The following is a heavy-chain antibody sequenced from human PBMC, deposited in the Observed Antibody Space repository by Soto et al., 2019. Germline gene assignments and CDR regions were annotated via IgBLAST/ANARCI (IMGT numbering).Heavy chain of an antibody. V-gene: IGHV4-59*08. Sequence: QVQLQESGPGLVKPSETLSLTCTVSGGSIRSYYWSWIRQPPGKGLEWIGYIYDSGSINYNPSLTSRVTISVDTSKNQFSLKLSSVTAADTAVYYCARRGYYMDVWGKGTTVTVSS. D-gene: IGHD3-10*01. CDR2: IYDSGSI. CDR1: GGSIRSYY. J-gene: IGHJ6*03. CDR3: ARRGYYMDV.